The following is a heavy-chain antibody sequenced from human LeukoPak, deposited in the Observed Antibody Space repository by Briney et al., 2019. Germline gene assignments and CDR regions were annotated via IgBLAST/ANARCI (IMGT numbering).Heavy chain of an antibody. CDR3: ARAPRYSSGSDY. CDR2: IYYSGST. V-gene: IGHV4-59*12. Sequence: PSETLSLTCTVSGGSISSYYWSWIRQPPGKGLEWIGYIYYSGSTNYNPSLKSRVTISVDTSKNQFSLKLSSVTAADTAVYYCARAPRYSSGSDYWGQGTLVTVSS. CDR1: GGSISSYY. D-gene: IGHD3-22*01. J-gene: IGHJ4*02.